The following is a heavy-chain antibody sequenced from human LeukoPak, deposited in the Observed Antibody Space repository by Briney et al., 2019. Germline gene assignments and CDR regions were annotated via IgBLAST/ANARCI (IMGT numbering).Heavy chain of an antibody. V-gene: IGHV1-18*01. D-gene: IGHD3-16*01. J-gene: IGHJ4*02. CDR2: ISGYNGNT. CDR3: VRNYATHWANEY. Sequence: ASVKVSCKASDYTFSDYGVYWVRQAPGQGLEWMGWISGYNGNTNYAQKVQGRVTMTTDTSKSTIYMELGSLRADDTAVYYCVRNYATHWANEYWGQGTLVTVSS. CDR1: DYTFSDYG.